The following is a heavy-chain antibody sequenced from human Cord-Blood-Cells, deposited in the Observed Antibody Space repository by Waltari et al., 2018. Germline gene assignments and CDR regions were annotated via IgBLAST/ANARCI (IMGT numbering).Heavy chain of an antibody. J-gene: IGHJ4*02. D-gene: IGHD3-3*01. CDR2: IYYSGST. Sequence: QLQLQESGPGLVKPSETLSLTCTVSGGSISSSSYYWGWIRQPPGKGLEWIGSIYYSGSTCYNQSRKSRVTISVDTSKNQVSLKLSSVTAADTAVYYCARFLEWLYYFDYWGQGTLVTVSS. V-gene: IGHV4-39*01. CDR1: GGSISSSSYY. CDR3: ARFLEWLYYFDY.